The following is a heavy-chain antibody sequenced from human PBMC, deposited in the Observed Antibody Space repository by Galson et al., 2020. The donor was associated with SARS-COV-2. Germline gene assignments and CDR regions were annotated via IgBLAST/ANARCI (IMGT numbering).Heavy chain of an antibody. V-gene: IGHV4-59*01. CDR3: ARGTRYYDXXXXXXXXXMXV. Sequence: LETLSLTCTVSGGSISSYYWSWIRQPPGKGLEWIGYIYYSGSTNYNPSLKSQVTISVDTSKNQFSLKLSSVTAADTAVYYCARGTRYYDXXXXXXXXXMXVWGKGTXXTVS. J-gene: IGHJ6*03. D-gene: IGHD3-3*01. CDR1: GGSISSYY. CDR2: IYYSGST.